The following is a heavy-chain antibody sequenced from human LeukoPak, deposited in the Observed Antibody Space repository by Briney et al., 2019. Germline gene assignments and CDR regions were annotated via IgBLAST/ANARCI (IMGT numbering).Heavy chain of an antibody. D-gene: IGHD3-22*01. J-gene: IGHJ4*02. CDR3: AKTHYYDSSGVPGDY. CDR2: ISHDGSNP. V-gene: IGHV3-30*18. CDR1: GFTFSSYG. Sequence: PGGSLRLSCAASGFTFSSYGMHWVRQAPGKGLEWVAVISHDGSNPYYADSVKGQFTISRDNSKNTLYLQMSSLRAEDTAVYYCAKTHYYDSSGVPGDYWGQGTLVTVSS.